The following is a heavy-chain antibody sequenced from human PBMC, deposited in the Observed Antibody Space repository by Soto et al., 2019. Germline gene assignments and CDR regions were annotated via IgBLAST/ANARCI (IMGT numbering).Heavy chain of an antibody. Sequence: EVQLVESGGGLVQPGGSLRLSCAASGFTFSTFNRNWVRQAPGKGLEWVSYISGSSNTIYYADSVKGRFTISRDNAKNSLYLQMNRLTDEDTAVYYCARDLSGYYPDYWGQGTLVTVSS. CDR2: ISGSSNTI. CDR3: ARDLSGYYPDY. V-gene: IGHV3-48*02. J-gene: IGHJ4*02. D-gene: IGHD3-22*01. CDR1: GFTFSTFN.